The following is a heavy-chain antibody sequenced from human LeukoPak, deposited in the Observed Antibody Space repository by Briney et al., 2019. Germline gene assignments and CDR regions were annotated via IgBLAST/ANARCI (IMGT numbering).Heavy chain of an antibody. Sequence: GGSLRLSCAASGFTFSDYYMSWIRRAPGKGLEWVSYISSGDNTIYYADSVKGRFTMSRDNAKNSLYLQMNSLRAEDTAVYYCARVMGNYATDYWGQGTLVTVSS. D-gene: IGHD1-7*01. V-gene: IGHV3-11*04. CDR1: GFTFSDYY. CDR2: ISSGDNTI. CDR3: ARVMGNYATDY. J-gene: IGHJ4*02.